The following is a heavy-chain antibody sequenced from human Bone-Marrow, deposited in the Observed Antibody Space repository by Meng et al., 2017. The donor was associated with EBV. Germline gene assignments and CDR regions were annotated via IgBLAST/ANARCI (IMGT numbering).Heavy chain of an antibody. CDR1: GDAVSSTYF. Sequence: HVQLQVARAGLVKPTATPSLTCSVSGDAVSSTYFWNWVRQPPGKGLEWIGYINYSGSTNYNPSLKSRGAISLDTSKTQFSLKLDTVTAVDTAVYYCARGHRILSTDRWFEHWGQGILVTVSS. CDR3: ARGHRILSTDRWFEH. V-gene: IGHV4-59*02. D-gene: IGHD1-1*01. J-gene: IGHJ5*01. CDR2: INYSGST.